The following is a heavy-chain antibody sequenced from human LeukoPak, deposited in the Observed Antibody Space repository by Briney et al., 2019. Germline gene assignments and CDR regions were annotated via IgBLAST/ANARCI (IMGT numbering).Heavy chain of an antibody. J-gene: IGHJ4*02. CDR1: GGSISSGSYY. CDR2: IYTSGST. CDR3: AGGKATFDY. Sequence: SETLSLTCTVSGGSISSGSYYWSWIRQPAGKGLEWIGRIYTSGSTNYNPSLKSRVTISVDTSKNQFSLKLSSVTAADTGVYYCAGGKATFDYWGQGTLVTVSS. D-gene: IGHD3-16*01. V-gene: IGHV4-61*02.